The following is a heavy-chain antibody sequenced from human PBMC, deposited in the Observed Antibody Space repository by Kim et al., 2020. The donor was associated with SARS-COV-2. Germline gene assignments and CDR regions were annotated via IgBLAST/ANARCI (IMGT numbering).Heavy chain of an antibody. D-gene: IGHD3-10*01. CDR1: GGSISSSSYY. J-gene: IGHJ4*02. CDR3: AAYGGITMVRGDTLDY. V-gene: IGHV4-39*01. Sequence: SETLSLTCTVSGGSISSSSYYWGWIRQPPGKGLEWIGSIYYSGSTYYNPSLKSRVTISVDTSKNQFSLKLSSVTAADTAVYYCAAYGGITMVRGDTLDYWGQGTLVTVSS. CDR2: IYYSGST.